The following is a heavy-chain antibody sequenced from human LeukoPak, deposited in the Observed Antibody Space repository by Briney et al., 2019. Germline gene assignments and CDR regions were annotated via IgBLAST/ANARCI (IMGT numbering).Heavy chain of an antibody. CDR2: ISWDGGST. J-gene: IGHJ3*02. CDR3: AKDRGRRPLGFDVFDI. CDR1: GFTFDDYT. Sequence: PGGSLRLSCAASGFTFDDYTMHWVRQPPGKGLEWVSLISWDGGSTYYADSVKGRFTISRDNSKNSLYLQMNSLRTEDTALYYCAKDRGRRPLGFDVFDIWAKGKMVTVSS. D-gene: IGHD3-16*01. V-gene: IGHV3-43*01.